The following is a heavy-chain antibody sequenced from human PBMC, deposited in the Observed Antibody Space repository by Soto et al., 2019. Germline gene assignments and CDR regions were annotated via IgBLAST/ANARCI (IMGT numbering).Heavy chain of an antibody. V-gene: IGHV1-69*13. D-gene: IGHD4-17*01. CDR2: IIPIFGTA. Sequence: SVKVSCKASGGTFSSYAISWVRQAPGQGLEWMGGIIPIFGTANYAQKFQGRVTITADESTSTAYMELSSLRSEDTAVYYCARETTVTTRSYYYYYGMDVCGQRTTVTVSS. CDR3: ARETTVTTRSYYYYYGMDV. CDR1: GGTFSSYA. J-gene: IGHJ6*02.